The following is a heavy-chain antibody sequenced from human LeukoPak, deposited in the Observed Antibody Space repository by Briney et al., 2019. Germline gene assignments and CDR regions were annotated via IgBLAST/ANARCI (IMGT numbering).Heavy chain of an antibody. Sequence: PGGSLRLSCAASGFTFSSYSMNWVRQAPGKGLEWVSSISSSSSSYIYYADSVKGRFTISRDNAKHSLYLQMNSLRAEDTAVYYCARARNGDYGPPCDYWGQGTLVTVSS. V-gene: IGHV3-21*01. CDR3: ARARNGDYGPPCDY. CDR2: ISSSSSSYI. J-gene: IGHJ4*02. D-gene: IGHD4-17*01. CDR1: GFTFSSYS.